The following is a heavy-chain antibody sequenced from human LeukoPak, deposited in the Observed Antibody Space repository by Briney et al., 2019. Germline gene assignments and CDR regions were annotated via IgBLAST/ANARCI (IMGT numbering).Heavy chain of an antibody. Sequence: ASVKVSCKASGGTFSSYAISWVRQAPGQGLEWMGRIIPILGIANYAQKLQGRVTMTTDTSTSTAYMELRSLRSDDTAVYYCARDQRGSYYSDAFDIWGQGTMVTVSS. CDR2: IIPILGIA. CDR1: GGTFSSYA. D-gene: IGHD1-26*01. V-gene: IGHV1-69*04. CDR3: ARDQRGSYYSDAFDI. J-gene: IGHJ3*02.